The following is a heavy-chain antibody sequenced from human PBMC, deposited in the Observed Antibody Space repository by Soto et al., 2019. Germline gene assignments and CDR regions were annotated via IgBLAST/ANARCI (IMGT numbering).Heavy chain of an antibody. CDR2: INPSGGST. CDR3: ANGLTSDAFDI. V-gene: IGHV1-46*01. Sequence: ASVKVSFKASGYTFTSYYMHWVRQAPGQGLEWMGIINPSGGSTSYAQKFQGRVTMTRDTSTSTVYMELSSLRSEDTAVYYCANGLTSDAFDIWGKGTTVTVSS. J-gene: IGHJ3*02. D-gene: IGHD3-9*01. CDR1: GYTFTSYY.